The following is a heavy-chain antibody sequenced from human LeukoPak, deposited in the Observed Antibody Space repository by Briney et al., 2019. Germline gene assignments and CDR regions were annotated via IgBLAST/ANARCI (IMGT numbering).Heavy chain of an antibody. D-gene: IGHD3-10*01. CDR2: FYYNGNT. CDR1: GGSIVSSSFY. J-gene: IGHJ5*02. CDR3: ARHYGP. Sequence: SETLSLTCTVSGGSIVSSSFYWGWIRQTPGTGLEWIGSFYYNGNTYYNPSLKSRVTTSADTSKNLFSLQLSSVTAADTAVYYCARHYGPWGQGTLVTVSS. V-gene: IGHV4-39*01.